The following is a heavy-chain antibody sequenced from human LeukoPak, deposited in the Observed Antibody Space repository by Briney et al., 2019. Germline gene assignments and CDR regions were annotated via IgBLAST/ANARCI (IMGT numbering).Heavy chain of an antibody. CDR2: ILPILGSA. J-gene: IGHJ4*02. CDR1: GGSFSSST. CDR3: ATGVRAIPIYY. Sequence: GASVKVSGKASGGSFSSSTLSWVRQAPGQGPEWMGGILPILGSATYAQKFQGRVTITTDESTNTAYMELRSLRSDDTAVFYCATGVRAIPIYYWGQGTLVTVSS. D-gene: IGHD2-21*01. V-gene: IGHV1-69*16.